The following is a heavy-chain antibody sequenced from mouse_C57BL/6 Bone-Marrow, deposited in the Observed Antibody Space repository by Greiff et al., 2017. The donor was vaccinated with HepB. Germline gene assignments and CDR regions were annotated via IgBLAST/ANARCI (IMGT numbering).Heavy chain of an antibody. CDR1: GFNIKNTY. Sequence: EVQLQQSVAELVRPGASVKLSCTASGFNIKNTYMHWVKQRPEQGLEWIGRIDPANGNTKYAPKFQGKAPITADTPSNTADLQLSSLTSEDTAIYYCAISLRQLRLRLDYWGQGTTLTVSS. J-gene: IGHJ2*01. CDR3: AISLRQLRLRLDY. CDR2: IDPANGNT. D-gene: IGHD3-2*02. V-gene: IGHV14-3*01.